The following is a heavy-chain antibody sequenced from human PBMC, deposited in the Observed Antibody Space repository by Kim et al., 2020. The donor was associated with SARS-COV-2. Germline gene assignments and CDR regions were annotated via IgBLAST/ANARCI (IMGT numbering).Heavy chain of an antibody. J-gene: IGHJ3*02. V-gene: IGHV4-34*01. D-gene: IGHD4-17*01. CDR2: INYSGST. CDR3: ARGPWDYGGNFGFRPGAFEI. Sequence: SETLSLTCAVYGGSFSGYYWSWIRQPPGKGLELIGEINYSGSTNYNPSLKSRVTISVDTSKNQFSLKLSSVTAAATAVFYCARGPWDYGGNFGFRPGAFEIWGQGTMVTVSS. CDR1: GGSFSGYY.